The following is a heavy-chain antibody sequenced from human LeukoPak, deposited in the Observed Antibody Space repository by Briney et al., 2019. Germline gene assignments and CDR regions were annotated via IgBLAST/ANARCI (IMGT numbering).Heavy chain of an antibody. CDR3: AREVNLDWLWGTFDY. CDR1: GFTFSDYA. CDR2: ISDDGNNK. Sequence: GGSLRLSCAASGFTFSDYAIHWVRQAPGKGLEWVAFISDDGNNKHYADSVKGRFTISRDNYKNTLYLQTNSLGPADTAVYYCAREVNLDWLWGTFDYWGQGTLVTVSS. J-gene: IGHJ4*02. D-gene: IGHD3/OR15-3a*01. V-gene: IGHV3-30*04.